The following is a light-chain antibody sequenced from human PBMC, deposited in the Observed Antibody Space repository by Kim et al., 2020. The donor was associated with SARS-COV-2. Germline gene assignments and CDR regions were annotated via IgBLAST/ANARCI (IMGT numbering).Light chain of an antibody. V-gene: IGLV3-1*01. CDR2: QDT. CDR3: QAWDSSAHVV. CDR1: KLGDKY. J-gene: IGLJ2*01. Sequence: SYELTQPPSVSVSPGQTASIACSGEKLGDKYACWYQQRPGQSPVLVIYQDTKRPSGIPERFSASNSGSTATLTISGAQAVDEAVYYCQAWDSSAHVVFGG.